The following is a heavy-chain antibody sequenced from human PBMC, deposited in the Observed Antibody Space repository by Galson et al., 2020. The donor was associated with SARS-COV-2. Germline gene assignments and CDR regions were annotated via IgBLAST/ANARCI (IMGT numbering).Heavy chain of an antibody. D-gene: IGHD3-22*01. J-gene: IGHJ3*02. CDR1: GYTFTSHY. V-gene: IGHV1-46*01. CDR2: INPSGINT. CDR3: ARDYYESTAFGSDFDI. Sequence: GESLMISCKASGYTFTSHYLHWVRQAPGQGLEWMGVINPSGINTRKAQKFQGRVTLTRDTSTTTVYMEMSSLTSADTAVYFCARDYYESTAFGSDFDIWGQGTMVTVSS.